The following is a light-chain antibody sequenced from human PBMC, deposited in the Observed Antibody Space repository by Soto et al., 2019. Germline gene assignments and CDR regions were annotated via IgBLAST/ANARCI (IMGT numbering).Light chain of an antibody. Sequence: QSALTQPRSVSGSPGQSVTISCTGTSSDVGGYNYVSWYQQHPGKDPKLLIYDVSKRTSGVPNRFSGSKSGNTASLTISGLQAEDEADYYCCSYAGSYTFVFATGTKLTVL. CDR2: DVS. CDR3: CSYAGSYTFV. CDR1: SSDVGGYNY. V-gene: IGLV2-11*01. J-gene: IGLJ1*01.